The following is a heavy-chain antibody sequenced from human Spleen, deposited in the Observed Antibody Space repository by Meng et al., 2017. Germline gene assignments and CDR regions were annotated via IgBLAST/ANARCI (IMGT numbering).Heavy chain of an antibody. D-gene: IGHD4-11*01. J-gene: IGHJ4*02. CDR2: INHSGST. Sequence: QIRGRGGCLLTPSCTLSLTVVVSGGSFGGYYWSWIRQPPGKGLEWIGEINHSGSTNYNPSLKSRVTISADTSQNSLSLKLSSVTAADSAVYYCARGPTTVAHDFDYWGQGTLVTVSS. CDR3: ARGPTTVAHDFDY. CDR1: GGSFGGYY. V-gene: IGHV4-34*01.